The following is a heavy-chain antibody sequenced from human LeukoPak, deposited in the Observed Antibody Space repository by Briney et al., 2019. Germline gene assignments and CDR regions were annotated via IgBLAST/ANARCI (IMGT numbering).Heavy chain of an antibody. CDR3: ARGPTRYYFDY. V-gene: IGHV4-59*01. CDR2: IYYSGNT. CDR1: GGSTTNYY. Sequence: SETLSLTCTVSGGSTTNYYWSWIRQPPGKGLDWIGYIYYSGNTNCNPSLKSRVAISVDTSNNQFSLNLSSVTAADTAVYYCARGPTRYYFDYWGQGTLVTVSS. J-gene: IGHJ4*02.